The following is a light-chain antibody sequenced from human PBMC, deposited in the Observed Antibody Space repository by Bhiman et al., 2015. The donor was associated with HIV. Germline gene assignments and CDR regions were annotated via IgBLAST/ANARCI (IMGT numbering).Light chain of an antibody. V-gene: IGLV2-11*01. Sequence: QSALTQPRSVSGSPGQSVTISCTGTSSDVGGYNYVSWYQLRPGKAPKVMIYDVSKRPSGVPDRFSGSKSGNTASLTISGLQAEDEADYYCCSFANSYTSLYVFGTGTKVTVL. CDR2: DVS. J-gene: IGLJ1*01. CDR1: SSDVGGYNY. CDR3: CSFANSYTSLYV.